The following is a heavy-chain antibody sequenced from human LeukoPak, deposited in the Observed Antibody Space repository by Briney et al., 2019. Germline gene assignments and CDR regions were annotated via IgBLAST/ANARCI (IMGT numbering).Heavy chain of an antibody. D-gene: IGHD1-26*01. J-gene: IGHJ5*02. Sequence: SETLSLTCIVSGYSISSGYYWGWIRQPPGKGLEWIGSIYHSGSTYYNPSLKSRVTISVDTSKNQVSLKLSSVTAADTAVYYCARDYLQWELLVGLWFDPWGQGTLVTVSS. CDR2: IYHSGST. V-gene: IGHV4-38-2*02. CDR3: ARDYLQWELLVGLWFDP. CDR1: GYSISSGYY.